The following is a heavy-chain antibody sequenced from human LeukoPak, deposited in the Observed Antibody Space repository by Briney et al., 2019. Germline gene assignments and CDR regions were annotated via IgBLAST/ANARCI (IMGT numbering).Heavy chain of an antibody. CDR3: ARDPGAIYGGDYYYYYGMDV. CDR2: IIPILGIA. CDR1: GGTFSSYA. Sequence: SVKVSCKASGGTFSSYAISWVRQAPGQGLEWMGRIIPILGIANYAQKFQGRVTISADKSTSTAYMELSSLRSEDTAVYYCARDPGAIYGGDYYYYYGMDVWGQGTTVTVSS. D-gene: IGHD4-23*01. J-gene: IGHJ6*02. V-gene: IGHV1-69*04.